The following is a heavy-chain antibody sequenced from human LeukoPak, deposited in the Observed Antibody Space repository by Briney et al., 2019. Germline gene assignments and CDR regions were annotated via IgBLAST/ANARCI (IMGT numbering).Heavy chain of an antibody. J-gene: IGHJ4*02. CDR3: ANAVQLERQSGDY. Sequence: GGSLRLSCAASGFTFSSYAMSWVRQAPGKGLEWVSAISGSGGSTYYADSVKGRFTISRDNSKNTLYLQMNSLRAEDTAVYYCANAVQLERQSGDYWGQGTLVTVSS. CDR1: GFTFSSYA. CDR2: ISGSGGST. D-gene: IGHD1-1*01. V-gene: IGHV3-23*01.